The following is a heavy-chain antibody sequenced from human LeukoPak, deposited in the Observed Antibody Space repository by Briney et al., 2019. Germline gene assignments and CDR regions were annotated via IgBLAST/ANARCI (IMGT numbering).Heavy chain of an antibody. CDR3: ARGDALRNLVDY. Sequence: ASVKVSCKASGYTFTSYDINWLRQATGQGLEWMGWMNPNSGNTGYAQKFQGRVTMTRNTSISTAYMELSSLRSEDTAVYYCARGDALRNLVDYWGQGTLVTVSS. V-gene: IGHV1-8*01. CDR1: GYTFTSYD. CDR2: MNPNSGNT. J-gene: IGHJ4*02.